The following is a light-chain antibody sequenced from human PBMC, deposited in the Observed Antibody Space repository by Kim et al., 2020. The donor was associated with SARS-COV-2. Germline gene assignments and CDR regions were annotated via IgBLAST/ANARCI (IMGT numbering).Light chain of an antibody. Sequence: QSALTQPRSVSGSPGQSVTISCTGTSSDVGGYNYVSWHQQHPGKAPKLMISDVSKRPSGVPGRFSGSKSGNMASLTISGLQAEDEADYYCCSYAGNYTFVFGSGTKVTVL. CDR2: DVS. CDR1: SSDVGGYNY. V-gene: IGLV2-11*01. J-gene: IGLJ1*01. CDR3: CSYAGNYTFV.